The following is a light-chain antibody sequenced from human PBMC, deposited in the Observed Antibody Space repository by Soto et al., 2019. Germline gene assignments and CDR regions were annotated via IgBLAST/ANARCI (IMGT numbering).Light chain of an antibody. V-gene: IGKV2-30*02. CDR1: QSFVHSDGNTY. Sequence: DVVMTQSPLSLPVTLGQPASISCRSSQSFVHSDGNTYLNWFQQRPGQSPRRLIYTLSYRASGVPDRFSGSGSGTDFTLKISRVEAEDVGVYYCMQSIEFPRALTFGGGTKVDIK. CDR2: TLS. J-gene: IGKJ4*01. CDR3: MQSIEFPRALT.